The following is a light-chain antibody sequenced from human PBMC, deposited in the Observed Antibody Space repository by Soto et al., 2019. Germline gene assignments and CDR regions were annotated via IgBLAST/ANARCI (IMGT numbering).Light chain of an antibody. J-gene: IGLJ2*01. CDR2: DVT. V-gene: IGLV2-14*03. CDR3: ISYTSGSIDVV. CDR1: SSDVGVNDF. Sequence: QSALAQPASVSGSPGQSITSSWSGTSSDVGVNDFVAMYQHHPGKAPKLLIFDVTNRPSGVSNRFSGSKSGNTASLTISGLLAEDEADYYCISYTSGSIDVVFGGGTQLTVL.